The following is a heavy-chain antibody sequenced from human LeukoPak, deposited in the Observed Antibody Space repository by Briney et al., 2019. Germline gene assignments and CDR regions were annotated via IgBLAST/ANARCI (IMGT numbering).Heavy chain of an antibody. CDR3: ARWFGELLHYYYMDV. Sequence: GGSLRLSCAASGFTFDDYGMSWVRQAPGKGLEWVSGINWNGGSTGYADSVKGQFTISRDNAKNSLYLQMNSLRAEDTALYYCARWFGELLHYYYMDVWGKGTTVTVSS. J-gene: IGHJ6*03. V-gene: IGHV3-20*04. D-gene: IGHD3-10*01. CDR2: INWNGGST. CDR1: GFTFDDYG.